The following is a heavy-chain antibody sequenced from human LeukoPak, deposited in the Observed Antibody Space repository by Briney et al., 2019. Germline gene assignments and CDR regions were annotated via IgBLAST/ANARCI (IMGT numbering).Heavy chain of an antibody. CDR3: VREGFYESGSLPTFYFDY. CDR2: ISSDVNIK. J-gene: IGHJ4*02. V-gene: IGHV3-30*03. CDR1: GFTFSSYG. Sequence: PGRSLRLACAASGFTFSSYGMVWVRQAPGKGLEWVAVISSDVNIKYYADSVKGRFTISRDSSSKMVSLQMNSLGTEDTAVYYCVREGFYESGSLPTFYFDYWGQGTLVTVSS. D-gene: IGHD3-10*01.